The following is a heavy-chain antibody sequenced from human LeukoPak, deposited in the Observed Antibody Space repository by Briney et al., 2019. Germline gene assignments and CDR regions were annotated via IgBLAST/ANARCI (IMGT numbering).Heavy chain of an antibody. CDR3: ARAVPDVEYFQH. CDR1: GGSISSGGYY. Sequence: SETLSLTCTVSGGSISSGGYYWSWIRQHPGKGLEWIGYIYYSGSTYYNPSLKSRVTISVDTSKNQFSLKLSSVTAADTAAYYCARAVPDVEYFQHWGQGTLVTVSS. J-gene: IGHJ1*01. CDR2: IYYSGST. V-gene: IGHV4-31*03.